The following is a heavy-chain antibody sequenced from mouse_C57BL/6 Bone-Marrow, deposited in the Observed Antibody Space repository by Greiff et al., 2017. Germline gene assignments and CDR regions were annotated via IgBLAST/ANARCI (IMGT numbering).Heavy chain of an antibody. CDR2: INPYNGGT. D-gene: IGHD1-1*01. J-gene: IGHJ4*01. Sequence: VQLQQSGPVLVKPGASVKMSCKASGYTFTDYYMNWVKQSHGKSLEWIGVINPYNGGTSYNQQFKGKATLTVDTPSRTAYMEINSLTSEDSAVYYGYGSSYNYAMDDWGQGTSVTVSS. CDR3: YGSSYNYAMDD. CDR1: GYTFTDYY. V-gene: IGHV1-19*01.